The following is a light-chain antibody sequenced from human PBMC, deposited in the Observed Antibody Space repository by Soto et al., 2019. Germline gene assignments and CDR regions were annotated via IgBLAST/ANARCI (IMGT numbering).Light chain of an antibody. CDR1: QNINNC. CDR2: EAS. Sequence: DIQMTQSPSSLSASVGAIFAITCQASQNINNCLAWYQQKPGKAPNLLIYEASSLESGVPSRFSGSGSGTEFTLTISSMQPDDFATYYCQQYNSYSPWTFGQGTKVDIK. J-gene: IGKJ1*01. V-gene: IGKV1-5*03. CDR3: QQYNSYSPWT.